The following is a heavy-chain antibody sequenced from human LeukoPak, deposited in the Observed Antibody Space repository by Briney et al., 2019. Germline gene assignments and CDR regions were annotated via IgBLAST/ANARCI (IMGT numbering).Heavy chain of an antibody. Sequence: ASVKVSCKASGYTFTSYAMNWGRQAPGQGHGWIGCINTNTGNLTYAQGFTGRLVFPFDTSVSTPYLQISSLQAEDTAVYYCARSGAGANSLWGQGTLVTVSS. CDR1: GYTFTSYA. D-gene: IGHD4-23*01. CDR2: INTNTGNL. V-gene: IGHV7-4-1*02. J-gene: IGHJ4*02. CDR3: ARSGAGANSL.